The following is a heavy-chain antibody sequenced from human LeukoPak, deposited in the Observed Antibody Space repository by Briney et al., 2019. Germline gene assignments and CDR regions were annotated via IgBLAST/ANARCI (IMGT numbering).Heavy chain of an antibody. D-gene: IGHD6-6*01. Sequence: SETLSLTCTVSGGSISGYYWNWIRQPPGKGLEWIGYNYYSGSTNYNPSLKSRVTISVGTSKNQFSLKLSSVTAADTAVYYCVRSSSSIFDYWGQGTLVTVSS. CDR1: GGSISGYY. J-gene: IGHJ4*02. V-gene: IGHV4-59*08. CDR2: NYYSGST. CDR3: VRSSSSIFDY.